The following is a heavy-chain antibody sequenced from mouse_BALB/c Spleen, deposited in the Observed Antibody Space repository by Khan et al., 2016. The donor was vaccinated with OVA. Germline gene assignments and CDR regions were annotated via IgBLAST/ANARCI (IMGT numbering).Heavy chain of an antibody. Sequence: QVQLQQSGAELARPGASVTLSCKASGYTFTDYYINWMRQGTGQGLEWIGEIYPGSDNTYYNEKFKGKATLTADKSSSTAYMQLSSLTSEDSAVYFCAREWAAWFPYWGQGTLVTVSA. CDR3: AREWAAWFPY. J-gene: IGHJ3*01. CDR1: GYTFTDYY. CDR2: IYPGSDNT. V-gene: IGHV1-77*01.